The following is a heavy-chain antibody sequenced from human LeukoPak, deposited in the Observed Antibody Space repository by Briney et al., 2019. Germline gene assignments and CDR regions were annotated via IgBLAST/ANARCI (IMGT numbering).Heavy chain of an antibody. CDR2: ISYDGSNK. D-gene: IGHD2-15*01. CDR3: AKDGALYCSGGSCHGYYYYGMDV. V-gene: IGHV3-30*18. CDR1: GFTFSSYG. J-gene: IGHJ6*02. Sequence: GGSLRLSCAASGFTFSSYGMHWVRQAPGKGLEWVAVISYDGSNKYYADSVKGRFTISRDNSKNTLYLQMNSLRAEDTAMYYCAKDGALYCSGGSCHGYYYYGMDVWGQGTTVTVSS.